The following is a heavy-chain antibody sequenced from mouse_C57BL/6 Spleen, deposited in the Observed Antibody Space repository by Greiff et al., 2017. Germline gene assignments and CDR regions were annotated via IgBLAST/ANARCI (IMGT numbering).Heavy chain of an antibody. V-gene: IGHV2-2*01. D-gene: IGHD2-5*01. CDR1: GFSLTSYG. Sequence: QVHVKQSGPGLVQPSQSLSITCTVSGFSLTSYGVHWVRQSPGKGLEWLGVIWSGGSTDYNAAFISRLSISKDNSKSQVFFKMNSLQADDTAIYYCASSLYYSNFYAMDYWGQGTSVTVSS. CDR2: IWSGGST. J-gene: IGHJ4*01. CDR3: ASSLYYSNFYAMDY.